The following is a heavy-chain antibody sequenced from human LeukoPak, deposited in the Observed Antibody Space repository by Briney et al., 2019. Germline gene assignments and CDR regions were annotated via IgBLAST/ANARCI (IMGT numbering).Heavy chain of an antibody. Sequence: GGSLRLSCAASGFTFSNYWMSWVRQAPGKGLVWVSRINSDGSSRHYADSVKGRFTISRDNAKNTLHLQMTSLRAEDTAVYYCAKDPYDSSYFDYWGQGTLVTVSS. J-gene: IGHJ4*02. CDR1: GFTFSNYW. CDR2: INSDGSSR. CDR3: AKDPYDSSYFDY. D-gene: IGHD3-22*01. V-gene: IGHV3-74*01.